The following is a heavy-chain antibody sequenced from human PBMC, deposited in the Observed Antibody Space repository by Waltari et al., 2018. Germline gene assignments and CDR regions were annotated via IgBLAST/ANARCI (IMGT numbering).Heavy chain of an antibody. V-gene: IGHV4-59*01. J-gene: IGHJ6*02. Sequence: QVQLQESGPGLVKPSETLSLTCTVSGGSISSYYWSWIRQPPGKGLGWIGYIYYSGSTNYNPSLKSRVTISVDTSKNQFSLKLSSVTAADTAVYYCARDAYCSSTSCSDYYYYGMDVWGQGTTVTVSS. CDR2: IYYSGST. CDR3: ARDAYCSSTSCSDYYYYGMDV. D-gene: IGHD2-2*01. CDR1: GGSISSYY.